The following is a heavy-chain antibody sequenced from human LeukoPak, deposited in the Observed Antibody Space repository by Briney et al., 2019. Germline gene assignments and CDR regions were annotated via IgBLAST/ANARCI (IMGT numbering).Heavy chain of an antibody. Sequence: ASVKVSCKASGYTFTSYDINWVRQATGQGLEWMGWMNPNSGNTGYAQKFQGRVTITRNTSISTAYMELSSLRSEDTAAYYCARGRVGYDYFDYWGQGTLVTVSS. CDR1: GYTFTSYD. CDR3: ARGRVGYDYFDY. D-gene: IGHD5-12*01. V-gene: IGHV1-8*03. CDR2: MNPNSGNT. J-gene: IGHJ4*02.